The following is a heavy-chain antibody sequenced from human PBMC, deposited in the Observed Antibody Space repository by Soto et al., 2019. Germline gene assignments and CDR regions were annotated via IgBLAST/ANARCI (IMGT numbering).Heavy chain of an antibody. CDR3: ARVGDGYNLNY. D-gene: IGHD5-12*01. J-gene: IGHJ4*02. CDR1: GFTFSRYE. CDR2: ISSSGSTK. V-gene: IGHV3-48*03. Sequence: PGGSLRLSCAASGFTFSRYEMNGVRQAPGKGLEWVSYISSSGSTKYYADSVKGRFTISRDNAKNSLYLQMNSLRVEDTAVYYCARVGDGYNLNYWGQGTLVTVSS.